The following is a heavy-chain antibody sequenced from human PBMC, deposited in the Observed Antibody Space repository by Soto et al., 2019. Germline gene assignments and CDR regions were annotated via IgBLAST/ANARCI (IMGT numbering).Heavy chain of an antibody. J-gene: IGHJ5*02. CDR2: ISPGSRYT. CDR1: GXAFGDSY. CDR3: VRGGGGGLFEP. Sequence: GSLRLSCAGSGXAFGDSYMSCIRQATGKGLELLSYISPGSRYTAYADSVKGRFTISRDNAKRSLYLQMMSLTDEDTAIYYCVRGGGGGLFEPWGQGTLVNVLL. D-gene: IGHD2-15*01. V-gene: IGHV3-11*06.